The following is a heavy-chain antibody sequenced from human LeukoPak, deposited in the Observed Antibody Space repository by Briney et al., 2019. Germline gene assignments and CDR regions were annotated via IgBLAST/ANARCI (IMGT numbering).Heavy chain of an antibody. D-gene: IGHD5/OR15-5a*01. V-gene: IGHV1-2*06. CDR3: ARKSGPRDSVSRWEGFEY. CDR2: INPNSGGT. J-gene: IGHJ4*02. Sequence: ASVKVSCKPSGYTFTGYYMHWVRQAPGQGLEWMGRINPNSGGTDYAQKFQGMVTMTRDTSISTAYMELSRLRSDDTAVYYCARKSGPRDSVSRWEGFEYWGQGTLVTVSS. CDR1: GYTFTGYY.